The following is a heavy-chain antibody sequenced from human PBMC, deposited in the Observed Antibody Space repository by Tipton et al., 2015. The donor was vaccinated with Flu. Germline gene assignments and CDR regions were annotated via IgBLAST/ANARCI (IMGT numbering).Heavy chain of an antibody. CDR1: GASVGHYY. CDR3: ARKGYCSSTSCYTAMGSYFDY. Sequence: LRLSCTVSGASVGHYYWSWIRQPPGKGLEWIGYISYSGNSNYNPSLKSRVSISVDTSKHQFSLKLTSVTAADTAMYYCARKGYCSSTSCYTAMGSYFDYWGQGTLVTVSS. D-gene: IGHD2-2*02. V-gene: IGHV4-59*02. J-gene: IGHJ4*02. CDR2: ISYSGNS.